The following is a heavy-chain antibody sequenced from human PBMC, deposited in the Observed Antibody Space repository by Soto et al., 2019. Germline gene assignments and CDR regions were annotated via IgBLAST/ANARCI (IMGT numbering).Heavy chain of an antibody. CDR2: IRSKAYGGTT. V-gene: IGHV3-49*03. Sequence: PGGSLRLSCTASGFTFGDYAMSWFRQAPGKGLEWVGFIRSKAYGGTTEYAASVKGRFTISRDDSKSIAYLQMNSLKTEDTAVYYCLKGYSGYDSRYWGQGTLVTVSS. D-gene: IGHD5-12*01. CDR3: LKGYSGYDSRY. CDR1: GFTFGDYA. J-gene: IGHJ4*02.